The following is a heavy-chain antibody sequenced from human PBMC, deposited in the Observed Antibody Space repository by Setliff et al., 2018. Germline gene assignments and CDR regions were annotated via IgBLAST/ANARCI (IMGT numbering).Heavy chain of an antibody. V-gene: IGHV4-31*03. CDR2: IYYSGST. CDR1: GGSISSGGYY. CDR3: ARSGYYSIDAFDI. Sequence: SETLSLTCTVSGGSISSGGYYWSWIRQHPGKGLEWIGYIYYSGSTYYNPSLKSRVTISVDTSKNHFSLKLSSVTAADTAVYYCARSGYYSIDAFDIWGQGTMVTVS. J-gene: IGHJ3*02. D-gene: IGHD3-22*01.